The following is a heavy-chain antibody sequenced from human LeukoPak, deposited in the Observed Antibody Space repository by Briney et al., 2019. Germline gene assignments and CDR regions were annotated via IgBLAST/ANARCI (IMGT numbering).Heavy chain of an antibody. CDR3: ARVLDYDFWSGYTFVLDY. D-gene: IGHD3-3*01. Sequence: ASVKVSCKASGYTFTGYYMHWVRQAPGQGLEWMGWINPNSGGTNYAQKFQGRVTMTRDTSISTAYMELSRLRSDDTAVYYCARVLDYDFWSGYTFVLDYWGQGTLVTVSS. CDR2: INPNSGGT. J-gene: IGHJ4*02. V-gene: IGHV1-2*02. CDR1: GYTFTGYY.